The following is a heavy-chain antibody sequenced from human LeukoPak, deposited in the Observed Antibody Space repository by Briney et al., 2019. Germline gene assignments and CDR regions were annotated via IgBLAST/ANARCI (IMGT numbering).Heavy chain of an antibody. J-gene: IGHJ4*02. CDR1: GFTFDDYA. CDR3: ARHRGYSYGLGGAFDY. V-gene: IGHV3-9*01. D-gene: IGHD5-18*01. CDR2: ISWNSGSI. Sequence: GGSLRLSCAASGFTFDDYAMHWVRQAPGKGLEWVSGISWNSGSIGYADSVKGRFTISRDNAKNSLYLQMNSLRAEDTAVYYCARHRGYSYGLGGAFDYWGQGTLVTVSS.